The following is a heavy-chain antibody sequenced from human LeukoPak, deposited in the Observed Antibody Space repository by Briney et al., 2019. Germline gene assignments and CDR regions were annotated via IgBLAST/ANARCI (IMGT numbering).Heavy chain of an antibody. D-gene: IGHD2-15*01. Sequence: PGGSLRLSCAASGFTFSSYAMSWVRQAPGKGLEWVSAISGSGGSTYYADSVKGRFTISRDNSKNTLYLQMNSLRAEDTAVYYCAKGYCSGGSCYPGGFDYWGQGTLVTVS. J-gene: IGHJ4*02. CDR1: GFTFSSYA. CDR3: AKGYCSGGSCYPGGFDY. CDR2: ISGSGGST. V-gene: IGHV3-23*01.